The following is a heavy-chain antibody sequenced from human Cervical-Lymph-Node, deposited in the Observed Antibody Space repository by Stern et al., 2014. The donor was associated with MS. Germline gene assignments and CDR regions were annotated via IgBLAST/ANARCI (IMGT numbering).Heavy chain of an antibody. CDR3: ARGDIVATITDY. CDR2: SNPNSGNT. CDR1: GYTFTSYD. D-gene: IGHD5-12*01. Sequence: QVQLGQSGAEVMKPGASVKVSCKASGYTFTSYDINWVLQAPGQGLEWMGWSNPNSGNTGYAQKFQGRVTMTRNTSISTAYMELSSLRSEDAAVYYCARGDIVATITDYWGQGTLVTVSS. V-gene: IGHV1-8*01. J-gene: IGHJ4*02.